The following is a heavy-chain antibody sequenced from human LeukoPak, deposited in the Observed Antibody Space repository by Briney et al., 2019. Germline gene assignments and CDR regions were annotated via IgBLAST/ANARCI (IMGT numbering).Heavy chain of an antibody. CDR1: GFTFSSYA. J-gene: IGHJ4*02. V-gene: IGHV3-30-3*01. Sequence: GGSLRLSCAASGFTFSSYAMHWVRQAPGKGLEWVAVVISYDGSKKYYADSVKGRSTISRDNSKNTLYLQMNSLRAEDTAVYYCARDSTDGVIPRELHPPFDYWGQGTLVTVST. D-gene: IGHD1-26*01. CDR3: ARDSTDGVIPRELHPPFDY. CDR2: VISYDGSKK.